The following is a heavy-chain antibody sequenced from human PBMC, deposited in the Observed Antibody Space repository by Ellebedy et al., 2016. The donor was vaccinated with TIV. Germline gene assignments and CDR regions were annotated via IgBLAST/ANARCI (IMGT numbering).Heavy chain of an antibody. J-gene: IGHJ5*02. D-gene: IGHD6-13*01. CDR2: ILPANSDI. Sequence: GESLKISCQVFGYSFTSYWFAWVRQIPGKGLEWMGMILPANSDIRHSPSFEGQVTISADKSISTAYLQWSSLKASDTAIYYCARTSGYSGNWGLDLWGQGTLVTVSS. CDR1: GYSFTSYW. V-gene: IGHV5-51*01. CDR3: ARTSGYSGNWGLDL.